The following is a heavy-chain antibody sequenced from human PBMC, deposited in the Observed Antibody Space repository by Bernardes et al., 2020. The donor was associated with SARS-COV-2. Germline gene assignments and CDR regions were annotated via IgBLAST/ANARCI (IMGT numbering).Heavy chain of an antibody. CDR3: AALDR. CDR1: GFTVADTT. D-gene: IGHD3-3*02. Sequence: GGSLRLSCAGSGFTVADTTMIWVRQGPGKGLEWVGRLKRKADGGTADYAAPVEGRFTISRDESRHTFSLEMNSLTIEDTATYYCAALDRWGQGTLVTVSS. CDR2: LKRKADGGTA. V-gene: IGHV3-15*05. J-gene: IGHJ4*01.